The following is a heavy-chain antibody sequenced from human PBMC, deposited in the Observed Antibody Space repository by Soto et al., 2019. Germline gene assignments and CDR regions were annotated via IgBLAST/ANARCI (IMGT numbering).Heavy chain of an antibody. CDR3: AKGGYNWNGCWYFDL. CDR2: ISYDGSNK. V-gene: IGHV3-30*18. J-gene: IGHJ2*01. Sequence: QVQLVESGGGVVQPGRSLRLSCAASGFTFSSYGMHWVRQAPGKGLEWVAVISYDGSNKYYADSVKGRFTISRDNSKNTLYLQMNSLRAEDTAVYYCAKGGYNWNGCWYFDLWGRGTLVTVSS. D-gene: IGHD1-20*01. CDR1: GFTFSSYG.